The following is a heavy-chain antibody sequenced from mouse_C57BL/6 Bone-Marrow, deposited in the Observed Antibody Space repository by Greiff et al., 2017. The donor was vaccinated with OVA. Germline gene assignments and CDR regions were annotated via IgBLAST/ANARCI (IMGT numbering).Heavy chain of an antibody. CDR3: VGQTVVHYYARDY. CDR2: IRSKSNNYAT. J-gene: IGHJ4*01. Sequence: EVKLVESGGGLVQPKGSLKLSCAASGFSFNTYAMNWVRQAPGKGLEWVARIRSKSNNYATYYADSVKDRFTISRDDSESMLYLQMNNLKTEDTAMYYCVGQTVVHYYARDYWGQGTSVTVSS. CDR1: GFSFNTYA. V-gene: IGHV10-1*01. D-gene: IGHD2-5*01.